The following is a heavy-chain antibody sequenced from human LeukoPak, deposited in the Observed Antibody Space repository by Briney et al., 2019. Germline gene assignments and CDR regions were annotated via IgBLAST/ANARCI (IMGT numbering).Heavy chain of an antibody. V-gene: IGHV1-24*01. CDR2: FDPEDGET. D-gene: IGHD5-12*01. CDR1: GYTFTELS. CDR3: ATRGIVATFYYFDY. J-gene: IGHJ4*02. Sequence: ASVKVSCKVSGYTFTELSMHWVRQAPGKGLEWMGGFDPEDGETIYAQKFQGRVTMTEDTSTDTAYMELSSLRSEDTAVYYCATRGIVATFYYFDYWGQGTLVTVSS.